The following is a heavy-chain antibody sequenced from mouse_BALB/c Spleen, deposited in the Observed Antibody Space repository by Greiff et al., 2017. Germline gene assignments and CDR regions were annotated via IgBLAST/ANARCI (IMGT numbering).Heavy chain of an antibody. Sequence: VQLQQSGAELVKPGASVKLSCAASGFNIKDTYMHWVKQRPEQGLEWIGRIDPANGNTKYDPKFQGKATITADTSSNTAYLQLSSLTSEDTAVYYCARSLLRLPYYFDYWGQGTTLTVSS. D-gene: IGHD1-2*01. CDR3: ARSLLRLPYYFDY. V-gene: IGHV14-3*02. J-gene: IGHJ2*01. CDR1: GFNIKDTY. CDR2: IDPANGNT.